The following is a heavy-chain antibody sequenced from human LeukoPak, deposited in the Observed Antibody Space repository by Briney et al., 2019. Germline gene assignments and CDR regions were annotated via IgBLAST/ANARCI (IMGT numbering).Heavy chain of an antibody. CDR3: LRDAQRPRLTPDY. D-gene: IGHD6-25*01. V-gene: IGHV1-18*01. J-gene: IGHJ4*02. CDR2: ISTYNGDT. CDR1: GYTFNTYG. Sequence: GASVKVSCKASGYTFNTYGISWVRQAPGQGLEWMGWISTYNGDTSYVQNLQGRVTMITDTSTSTAYMELMSLRSDDTAVYYCLRDAQRPRLTPDYWGQGTLVTVSS.